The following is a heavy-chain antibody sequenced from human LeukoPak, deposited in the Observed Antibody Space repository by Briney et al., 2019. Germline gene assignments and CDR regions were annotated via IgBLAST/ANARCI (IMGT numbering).Heavy chain of an antibody. CDR1: GFNFSSYW. J-gene: IGHJ4*02. Sequence: PGGSLRLSCAASGFNFSSYWLHWVRQVPGKGLVWVSGINSHGSSTSYADSVKGRFTISRDNAKNTLHLQMNSLRAEDTAVYYCVRLTGAEFDYWGQGTLVTASS. CDR2: INSHGSST. CDR3: VRLTGAEFDY. V-gene: IGHV3-74*01. D-gene: IGHD7-27*01.